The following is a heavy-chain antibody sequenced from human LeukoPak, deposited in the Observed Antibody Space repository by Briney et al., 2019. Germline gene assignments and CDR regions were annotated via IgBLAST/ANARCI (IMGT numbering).Heavy chain of an antibody. J-gene: IGHJ6*02. CDR2: IYFSGGT. CDR1: GGSISSHY. D-gene: IGHD1-26*01. V-gene: IGHV4-59*11. Sequence: SETLSLTCTVSGGSISSHYWSWIRQPPGKGLEWVGYIYFSGGTTYNPSLNSRVTISVDTSKNQFSLELSSVTAADTAVYYCARDWELLSGYYYGVDVWGQGTTVTVSS. CDR3: ARDWELLSGYYYGVDV.